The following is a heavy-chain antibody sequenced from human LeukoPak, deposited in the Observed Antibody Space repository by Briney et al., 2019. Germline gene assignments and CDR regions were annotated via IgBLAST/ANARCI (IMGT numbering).Heavy chain of an antibody. V-gene: IGHV1-69*05. CDR1: GGTFSSYA. J-gene: IGHJ4*02. D-gene: IGHD2-2*01. Sequence: SVKVSCKASGGTFSSYAISWVRQAPGQGLEWMGGIIPIFGTANYAQKFQGRVTITTDESTSTAYMELSSLRSEDTAVYYCARVRYCSSTSCYGSEYYFDYWGQGALVTVSS. CDR2: IIPIFGTA. CDR3: ARVRYCSSTSCYGSEYYFDY.